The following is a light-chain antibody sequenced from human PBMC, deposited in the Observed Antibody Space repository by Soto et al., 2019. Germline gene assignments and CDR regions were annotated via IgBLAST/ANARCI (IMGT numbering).Light chain of an antibody. CDR1: QSVSSSY. V-gene: IGKV3-20*01. CDR2: GAS. Sequence: EIVLTQSPGTLSLSPGERATISCRASQSVSSSYLAWYQQKPGQAPRPLIYGASSRATGIPDRFSGSGSGTDFTLTISRLESEDFAVYYCQQYGSSPYTFGQGTKLEIK. CDR3: QQYGSSPYT. J-gene: IGKJ2*01.